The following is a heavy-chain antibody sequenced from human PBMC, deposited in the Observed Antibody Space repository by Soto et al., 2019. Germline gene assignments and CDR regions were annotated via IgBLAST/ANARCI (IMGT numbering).Heavy chain of an antibody. CDR3: TRAGGCSSTSCSYYFDY. J-gene: IGHJ4*02. D-gene: IGHD2-2*01. Sequence: GGSLRLSGTASGFTFGDYAMSWFRQAPGKGLEWVGFIRSKAYGGTTEYAADVKGRFTISRDDSKSIAYLQMNSLKNEDTAVYYCTRAGGCSSTSCSYYFDYWGQGTLVTVSS. V-gene: IGHV3-49*03. CDR1: GFTFGDYA. CDR2: IRSKAYGGTT.